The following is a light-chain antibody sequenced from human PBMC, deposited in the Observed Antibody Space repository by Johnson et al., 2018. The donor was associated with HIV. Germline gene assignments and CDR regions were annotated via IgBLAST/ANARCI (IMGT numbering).Light chain of an antibody. CDR2: DNN. V-gene: IGLV1-51*01. J-gene: IGLJ1*01. CDR1: SSNIANIY. CDR3: GTGDSSLSAYV. Sequence: QSVLTQPPSVSAAPGQKVTISCSGSSSNIANIYVSWYQQLPGTAPKLLIYDNNNRPSGIPDRFSGSKSGTSATLGIPGLQPGDEADYYCGTGDSSLSAYVFGTGTKVTVL.